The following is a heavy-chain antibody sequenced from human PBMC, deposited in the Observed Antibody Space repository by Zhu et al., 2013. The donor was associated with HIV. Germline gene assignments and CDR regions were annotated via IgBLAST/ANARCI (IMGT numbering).Heavy chain of an antibody. Sequence: VQLQESGPGLVKPSETLSLMCNVSGASISTYYWNWIRQPPGKGLEWIGYIYHSASTSYNPSLRSRVTMSIDTSKNQFSLKLSSVTAADTAVYYCARGPRYYYGSGSSTWYFDLWGRGTLVTVSS. J-gene: IGHJ2*01. D-gene: IGHD3-10*01. CDR1: GASISTYY. CDR3: ARGPRYYYGSGSSTWYFDL. CDR2: IYHSAST. V-gene: IGHV4-59*01.